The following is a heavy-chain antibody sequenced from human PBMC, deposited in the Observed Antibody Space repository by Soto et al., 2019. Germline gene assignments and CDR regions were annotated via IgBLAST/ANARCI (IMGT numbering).Heavy chain of an antibody. V-gene: IGHV1-18*01. CDR3: ARDQESITDRILQY. D-gene: IGHD3-10*01. CDR1: GDTFASFG. Sequence: ASVKVSCKASGDTFASFGFSWVRQAPGQGLEWLGWISAYNGNTHYAQKVRDRVTLTTDTSTNTAYMELRSLTSDDTAVYYCARDQESITDRILQYWGQGTRVTVTS. J-gene: IGHJ4*02. CDR2: ISAYNGNT.